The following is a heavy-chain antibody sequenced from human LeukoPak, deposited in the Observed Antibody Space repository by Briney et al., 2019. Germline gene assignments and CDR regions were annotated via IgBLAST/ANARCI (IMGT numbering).Heavy chain of an antibody. CDR3: ARRPGGYDSSGYSDY. CDR2: ISGSGSTI. CDR1: GFTFSSYE. V-gene: IGHV3-48*03. D-gene: IGHD3-22*01. J-gene: IGHJ4*02. Sequence: GGSLGLSCAASGFTFSSYEMNWVRQAPGKGLEWVSYISGSGSTIYYADSVKGRFTISRDNAKNSLYLQMNSLRAEDTAVYYCARRPGGYDSSGYSDYWGQGTLVTVSS.